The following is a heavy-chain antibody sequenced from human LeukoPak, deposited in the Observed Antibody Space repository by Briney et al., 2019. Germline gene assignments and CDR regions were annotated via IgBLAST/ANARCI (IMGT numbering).Heavy chain of an antibody. Sequence: GASVKVSCKASGGTFSSYAISWVRQAPGQGLEWMGGIIPIFGTANYAQKFQGRVTITADESTSTAYMELSSLRSEDTAVYYCARGMLEVTMVRGVNRIRTGFDPWGQGTLVTVSS. CDR3: ARGMLEVTMVRGVNRIRTGFDP. J-gene: IGHJ5*02. CDR1: GGTFSSYA. V-gene: IGHV1-69*01. CDR2: IIPIFGTA. D-gene: IGHD3-10*01.